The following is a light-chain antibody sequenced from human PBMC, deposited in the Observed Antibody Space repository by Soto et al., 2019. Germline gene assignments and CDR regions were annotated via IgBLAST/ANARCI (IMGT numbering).Light chain of an antibody. CDR3: QQYSDLPMT. CDR2: GAS. J-gene: IGKJ5*01. CDR1: QSVTST. Sequence: EIVMTQSPATLSVSPGEATTLSCRASQSVTSTLAWCQQKPGQAPRLLIYGASRRATGIPDRFSGSASGTDFTLTISRLEPEDFAVYFCQQYSDLPMTFGQGTRLEI. V-gene: IGKV3D-15*02.